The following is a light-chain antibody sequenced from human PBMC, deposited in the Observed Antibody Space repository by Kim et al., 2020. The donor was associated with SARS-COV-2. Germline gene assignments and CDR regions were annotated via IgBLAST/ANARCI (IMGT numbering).Light chain of an antibody. CDR2: GRN. V-gene: IGLV3-19*01. Sequence: SSELTQDPAMSVALGQTVRITCQGDSLRNYFASWYQQKPGQAPVLVIYGRNNRPSGITDRFSGSRSGNTASLTITAVQAEDAADYYCNSRDNRGHHGVFG. CDR3: NSRDNRGHHGV. CDR1: SLRNYF. J-gene: IGLJ3*02.